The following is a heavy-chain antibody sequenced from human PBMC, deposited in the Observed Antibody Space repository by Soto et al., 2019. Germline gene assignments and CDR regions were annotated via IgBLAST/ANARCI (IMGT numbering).Heavy chain of an antibody. D-gene: IGHD3-10*02. V-gene: IGHV4-4*02. Sequence: QVQLQESGPGLVKPSGTLSLTCAVSGGSISSSNWWSWVRQPPGKGLEGIGEIYHSGSTNHNPSLTTRVTIPVDKSKNQFSLKLSPVTAADTAVYYCASVRGGYYYAMDVWGQGTTVTVSS. CDR2: IYHSGST. CDR3: ASVRGGYYYAMDV. CDR1: GGSISSSNW. J-gene: IGHJ6*02.